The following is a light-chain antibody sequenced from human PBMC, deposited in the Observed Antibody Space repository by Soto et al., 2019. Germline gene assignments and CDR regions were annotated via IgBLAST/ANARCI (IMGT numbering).Light chain of an antibody. CDR2: AAS. Sequence: DIQMTQSPSSVSASVGDRVTITCRSSEDISTWLAWYQQKPGKAPKLLIYAASSLQSGVPSRFSGSGSGTDFTPTICSLQPEDFATYYCQHADSFPLITFGQGTRLDIK. V-gene: IGKV1-12*01. J-gene: IGKJ5*01. CDR3: QHADSFPLIT. CDR1: EDISTW.